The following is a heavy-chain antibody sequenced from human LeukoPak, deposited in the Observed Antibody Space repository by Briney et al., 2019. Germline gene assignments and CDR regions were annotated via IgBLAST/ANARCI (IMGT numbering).Heavy chain of an antibody. J-gene: IGHJ6*03. CDR1: GFTFSSYS. V-gene: IGHV3-21*01. Sequence: GGSLRLSCAASGFTFSSYSMNWVRQAPGKGLEWVSSISSSSSYIYYAASVKGRFTISRDNAKNSLCLQMNSLRAEDTAVYYCARDHEDIVVVPAANGYMDVWGKGTTVTVSS. CDR2: ISSSSSYI. CDR3: ARDHEDIVVVPAANGYMDV. D-gene: IGHD2-2*01.